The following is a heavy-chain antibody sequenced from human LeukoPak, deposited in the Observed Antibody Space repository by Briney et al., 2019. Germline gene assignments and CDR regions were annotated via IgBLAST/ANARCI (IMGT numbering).Heavy chain of an antibody. CDR2: IRAYNCNT. V-gene: IGHV1-18*01. J-gene: IGHJ5*02. Sequence: ASVKISCKASGYTFTSYGISWVRQPPGQGLEWKGWIRAYNCNTSYAQKLQGRVTMTTDTSTRTAYMELRSLRSNDTAVYYCARGRNWNYGFDPWGQGTLVTVSS. CDR3: ARGRNWNYGFDP. D-gene: IGHD1-7*01. CDR1: GYTFTSYG.